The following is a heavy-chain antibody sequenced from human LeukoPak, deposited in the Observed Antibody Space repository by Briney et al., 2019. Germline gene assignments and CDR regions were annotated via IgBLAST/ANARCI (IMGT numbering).Heavy chain of an antibody. V-gene: IGHV1-18*01. D-gene: IGHD2-21*02. CDR3: ARVRLRVTRFDAFDI. Sequence: ASVKVSCKASGYTCTSYGISWVRQAPGQGLEWMGWISAYNGNTNYAQKLQGRVTMTTDTSTSTAYMELRSLRSDDTAVYYCARVRLRVTRFDAFDIWGQGTMVTVSS. CDR2: ISAYNGNT. CDR1: GYTCTSYG. J-gene: IGHJ3*02.